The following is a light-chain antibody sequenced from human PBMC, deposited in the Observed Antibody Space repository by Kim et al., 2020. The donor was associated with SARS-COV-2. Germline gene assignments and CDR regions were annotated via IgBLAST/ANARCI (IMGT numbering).Light chain of an antibody. V-gene: IGKV1-27*01. J-gene: IGKJ1*01. Sequence: ASGGDRVTITCRASQGISNYLAWYQQKPGKVPKLLIYATSTLQSGVPSRFSGSGSGTDFTLTISSLQPEDVATYYCQKYNSAPRTFGQGTKVDIK. CDR3: QKYNSAPRT. CDR1: QGISNY. CDR2: ATS.